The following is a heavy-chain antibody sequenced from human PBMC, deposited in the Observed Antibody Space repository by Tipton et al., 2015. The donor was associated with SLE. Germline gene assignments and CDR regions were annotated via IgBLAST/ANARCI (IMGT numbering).Heavy chain of an antibody. V-gene: IGHV4-59*01. CDR2: IYFSGSA. Sequence: LRLSCTVSGGSISNYYWSWIRQPPGKGLEWIGYIYFSGSANYNPSLKSRVTISLDTSKNQFSLKLSSVTAADTAVYFCARGFFHDYWSAEQGRKSFYFDNWGQGALVTVSS. J-gene: IGHJ4*02. CDR3: ARGFFHDYWSAEQGRKSFYFDN. D-gene: IGHD3-3*01. CDR1: GGSISNYY.